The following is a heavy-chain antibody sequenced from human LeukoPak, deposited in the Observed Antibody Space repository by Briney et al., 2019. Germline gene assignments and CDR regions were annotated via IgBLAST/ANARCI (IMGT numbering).Heavy chain of an antibody. V-gene: IGHV4-34*01. CDR3: GEGANGGGGSCPPPFDY. J-gene: IGHJ4*02. D-gene: IGHD2-15*01. CDR1: GGSFSGYY. Sequence: SETLSLTCAVYGGSFSGYYWSWIRQPPGKGLEWIGEINHSGSTNYNPSLKSRVTISVDTSKNQFSLKLSSVTAADTAVYYCGEGANGGGGSCPPPFDYWAREPWSPSPQ. CDR2: INHSGST.